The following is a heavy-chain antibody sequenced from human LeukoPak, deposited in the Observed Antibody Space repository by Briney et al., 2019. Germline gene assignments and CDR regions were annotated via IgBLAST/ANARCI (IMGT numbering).Heavy chain of an antibody. CDR2: ISSSGTAI. CDR1: GFTFRSYE. Sequence: PGGSLRLSCAASGFTFRSYEMNWVRQAPDKGLEWVSYISSSGTAIFYADSVKGRFTISRDNAKNSLYLQMNSLRAEDTAVYYCARDLPVGATRPSGMRDFWGQGTLATVSS. D-gene: IGHD1-26*01. CDR3: ARDLPVGATRPSGMRDF. J-gene: IGHJ4*02. V-gene: IGHV3-48*03.